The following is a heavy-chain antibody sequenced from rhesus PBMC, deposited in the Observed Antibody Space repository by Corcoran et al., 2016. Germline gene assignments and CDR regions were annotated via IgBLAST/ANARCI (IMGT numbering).Heavy chain of an antibody. CDR1: GFSLSTNGVA. V-gene: IGHV2-174*01. D-gene: IGHD3-16*01. J-gene: IGHJ4*01. Sequence: QVTLKESGPALVKPTQTLTLTCTFSGFSLSTNGVALGWIRQPPGKALEWLALIYLDDNKRYSTSLNNTLTISKDPSKNQVVLTMTNMDPVDTATYYCARRGSVIVFFDYWGQGVLVTVSS. CDR3: ARRGSVIVFFDY. CDR2: IYLDDNK.